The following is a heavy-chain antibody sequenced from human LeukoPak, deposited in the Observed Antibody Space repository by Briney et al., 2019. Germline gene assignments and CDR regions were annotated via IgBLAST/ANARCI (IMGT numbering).Heavy chain of an antibody. CDR1: GYTFTGYY. CDR3: ARAVGGYYYDSSGYNDY. D-gene: IGHD3-22*01. V-gene: IGHV1-2*02. J-gene: IGHJ4*02. CDR2: INPNSGGT. Sequence: ASVKVSCRASGYTFTGYYMHWVRQAPGQGLEWMGWINPNSGGTNYAQKFQGRVTMTRDTSISTAYMEPSRLRSDDTAVYYCARAVGGYYYDSSGYNDYWGQGTLVTVSS.